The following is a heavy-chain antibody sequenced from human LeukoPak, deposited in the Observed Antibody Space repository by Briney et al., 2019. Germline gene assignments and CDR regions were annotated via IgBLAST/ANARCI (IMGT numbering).Heavy chain of an antibody. CDR2: IRSKAYGGTT. CDR3: TRAPGYYDYVWGTYRLDY. CDR1: GFTFGDYA. D-gene: IGHD3-16*02. Sequence: GGSLRLSCTASGFTFGDYAMSWVRQAPGKGLEWVGFIRSKAYGGTTEYAASVKGRFTISRDDSKSIAYLQMNSLKTEDTAVYYCTRAPGYYDYVWGTYRLDYWGQGTLVTVSS. V-gene: IGHV3-49*04. J-gene: IGHJ4*02.